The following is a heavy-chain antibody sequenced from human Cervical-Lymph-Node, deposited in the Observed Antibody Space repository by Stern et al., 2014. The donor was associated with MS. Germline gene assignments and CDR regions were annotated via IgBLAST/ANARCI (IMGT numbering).Heavy chain of an antibody. D-gene: IGHD2-2*01. V-gene: IGHV3-48*02. CDR1: GFAFSSYS. CDR2: INSGSSAI. CDR3: ARDPDQLLLTNLDF. Sequence: EVQLVESGGGLVQPGGPLTLSCVASGFAFSSYSMNWVRQAPGKGLEWVSYINSGSSAIYYADSVKGRFTISRDNAKNSLYLQMNSLRDEDTAVNYCARDPDQLLLTNLDFWGQGTLVTVSS. J-gene: IGHJ4*02.